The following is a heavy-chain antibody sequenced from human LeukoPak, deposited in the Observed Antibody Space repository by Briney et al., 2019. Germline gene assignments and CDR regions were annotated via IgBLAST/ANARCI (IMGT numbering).Heavy chain of an antibody. CDR3: ARQAYCSGSSCNPFDY. V-gene: IGHV4-59*08. Sequence: SETLSLTCTVSGGSISSGFWSWIRQPPGKGLEWLGYIYYSGSTNYNPSLKSRVTISIDTSKSQFSLKLSSVTAADTAVYYCARQAYCSGSSCNPFDYWGQGTLVTVSS. J-gene: IGHJ4*02. D-gene: IGHD2-15*01. CDR2: IYYSGST. CDR1: GGSISSGF.